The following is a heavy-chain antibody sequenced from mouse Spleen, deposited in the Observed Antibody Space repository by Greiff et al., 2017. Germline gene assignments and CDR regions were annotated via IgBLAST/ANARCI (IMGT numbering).Heavy chain of an antibody. V-gene: IGHV3-6*01. CDR2: ISYDGSN. D-gene: IGHD1-1*01. CDR1: GYSITSGYY. J-gene: IGHJ3*01. CDR3: AREDYGSSGFAY. Sequence: ESGPGLVKPSQSLSLTCSFTGYSITSGYYWNWIRQFPGNKLEWMGYISYDGSNNYNPSLKNRISITRDTSKNQFFLKLNSVTTEDTATYYCAREDYGSSGFAYWGQGTLVTVSA.